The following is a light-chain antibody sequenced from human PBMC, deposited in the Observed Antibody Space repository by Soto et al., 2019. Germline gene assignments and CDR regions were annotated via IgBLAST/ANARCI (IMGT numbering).Light chain of an antibody. Sequence: DIQMTQSPSTLSASLRDRVTITCLASQSISTWLAWYQQKPGKAPKLLIYDASSLKSGVPSRFSGSGSGTEFTLTISSLQPDDFATYYCQHYNSYPEAFGQGTKVDIK. CDR1: QSISTW. CDR3: QHYNSYPEA. CDR2: DAS. J-gene: IGKJ1*01. V-gene: IGKV1-5*01.